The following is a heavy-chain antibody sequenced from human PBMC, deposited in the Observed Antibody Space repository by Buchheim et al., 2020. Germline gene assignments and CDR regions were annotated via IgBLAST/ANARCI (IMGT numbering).Heavy chain of an antibody. CDR2: IYYSGST. V-gene: IGHV4-59*08. Sequence: QVQLQESGPGLVKPSETLSLTCTVSGGSISSYYWSWIRQPPGQGLEWIGYIYYSGSTNYNPSLKRRVTIYVDTSKNQFSLNLSSVTAADTAVYYCARQERMITFGGVIATRFDYWGQGTL. CDR1: GGSISSYY. CDR3: ARQERMITFGGVIATRFDY. D-gene: IGHD3-16*02. J-gene: IGHJ4*02.